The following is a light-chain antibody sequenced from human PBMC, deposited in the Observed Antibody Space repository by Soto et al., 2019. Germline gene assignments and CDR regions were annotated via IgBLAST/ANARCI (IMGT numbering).Light chain of an antibody. V-gene: IGLV2-8*01. CDR1: SSDVGGFNY. CDR2: EVS. CDR3: NSYAGSKTFGV. Sequence: QSALTQPPSASGSPGQSVTISCTGTSSDVGGFNYVSWYQQHPGKAPKLIIFEVSKRPSGVPDRFSGSKSGNTASLTVSGLQADDEADYYCNSYAGSKTFGVFGGGTKVTVL. J-gene: IGLJ2*01.